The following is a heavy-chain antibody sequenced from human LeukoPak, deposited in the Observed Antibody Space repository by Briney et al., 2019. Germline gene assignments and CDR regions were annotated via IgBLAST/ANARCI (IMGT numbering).Heavy chain of an antibody. Sequence: SGTLSLTCAVSGGSISSSNWWSWVRQPPGKGLEWIGEIYHSGSTNYIPSLKSRVTMSVDKSKNQFSLKLSSVTAADTAVYYCARAVGYFDHSLDYWGQGTLVTVSS. CDR1: GGSISSSNW. J-gene: IGHJ4*02. V-gene: IGHV4-4*02. CDR3: ARAVGYFDHSLDY. CDR2: IYHSGST. D-gene: IGHD3-9*01.